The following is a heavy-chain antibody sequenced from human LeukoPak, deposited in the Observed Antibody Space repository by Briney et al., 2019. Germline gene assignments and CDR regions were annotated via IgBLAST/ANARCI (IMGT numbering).Heavy chain of an antibody. CDR2: IHFSGST. CDR1: DASISGYY. D-gene: IGHD1-26*01. V-gene: IGHV4-59*01. Sequence: SETLSLTCTVSDASISGYYWSWIRQPPGKGLEWIGSIHFSGSTNYNPSLRSRVTISVDTSKNQLSLKLSSVTAADTAVYYCARDLGGIYFDYWGQGTLVTVSS. CDR3: ARDLGGIYFDY. J-gene: IGHJ4*02.